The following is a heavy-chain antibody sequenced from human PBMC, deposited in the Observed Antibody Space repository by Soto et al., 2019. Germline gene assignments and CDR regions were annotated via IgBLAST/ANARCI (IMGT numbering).Heavy chain of an antibody. Sequence: GGSLRLSCEASGFAFRSYAMHWVRQAPGKGLEWVGVISYDGGNIYYADSVKGRFTISRDNSKNTLYVQVKSLRPEDTAVYYCAKAILSATIGPYAMDVWGQGTTVTVSS. CDR2: ISYDGGNI. CDR1: GFAFRSYA. V-gene: IGHV3-30*18. J-gene: IGHJ6*02. CDR3: AKAILSATIGPYAMDV. D-gene: IGHD3-16*01.